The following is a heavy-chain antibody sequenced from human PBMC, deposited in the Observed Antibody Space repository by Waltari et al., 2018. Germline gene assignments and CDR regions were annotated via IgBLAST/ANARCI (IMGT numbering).Heavy chain of an antibody. CDR3: AREYCGGDCRLFDF. V-gene: IGHV1-2*02. CDR1: RDAVTDHY. CDR2: VNPNGGGT. Sequence: LVQSGAEVVKPGASVRVSCKASRDAVTDHYIHWVRQAPGQGLEWMGWVNPNGGGTNYAQRFAGRITMTWDTSIYTAYMEFSGLTSGDTAVYFCAREYCGGDCRLFDFWGQGTLVTVSS. J-gene: IGHJ4*02. D-gene: IGHD2-21*02.